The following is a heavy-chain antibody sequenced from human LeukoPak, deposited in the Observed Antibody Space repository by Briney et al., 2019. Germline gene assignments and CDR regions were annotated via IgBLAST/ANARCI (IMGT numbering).Heavy chain of an antibody. D-gene: IGHD3-9*01. CDR1: GGSLTSYY. Sequence: SETLSLTCTVSGGSLTSYYWGWIRQPPGKGMEYIGHIYYSGSTDYNPSLKSRVTISVDTSKNQFSLKLSSVTAADTAVYYCARLYDILTGYPGAAFDIWGQGTMVTVSS. V-gene: IGHV4-59*08. CDR3: ARLYDILTGYPGAAFDI. CDR2: IYYSGST. J-gene: IGHJ3*02.